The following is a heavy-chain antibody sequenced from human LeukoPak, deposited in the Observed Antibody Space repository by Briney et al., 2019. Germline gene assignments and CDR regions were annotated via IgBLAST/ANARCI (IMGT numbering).Heavy chain of an antibody. J-gene: IGHJ4*02. V-gene: IGHV1-18*01. Sequence: ASVKVSCKASGYTFTSYGISWVRQAPGQGLEWMGWISAYNGNTNYAQKLQGRVTMTTDTSTSTAYMELRSLRSDDTAVYYCASAPYNGYKFYYFDYWGQGTLVTVSS. CDR3: ASAPYNGYKFYYFDY. CDR1: GYTFTSYG. D-gene: IGHD5-24*01. CDR2: ISAYNGNT.